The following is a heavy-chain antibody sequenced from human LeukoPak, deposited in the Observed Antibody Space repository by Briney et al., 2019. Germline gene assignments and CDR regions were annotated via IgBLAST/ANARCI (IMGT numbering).Heavy chain of an antibody. Sequence: GGSLRLSCAASGFTFSSYAMHWVRQAPGKGLEWVAVISYDGSNKYYADSVKGRFTISRDNSKNTLYLQMNSLRAEDTAVYYCAREAEEAFDIWGQGTMVTVSS. CDR2: ISYDGSNK. V-gene: IGHV3-30-3*01. J-gene: IGHJ3*02. CDR3: AREAEEAFDI. CDR1: GFTFSSYA. D-gene: IGHD1-14*01.